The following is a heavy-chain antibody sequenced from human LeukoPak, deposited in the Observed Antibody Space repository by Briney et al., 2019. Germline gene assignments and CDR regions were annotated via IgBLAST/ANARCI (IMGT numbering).Heavy chain of an antibody. D-gene: IGHD3-9*01. CDR3: ARDGSVDILTGYGPSGYYYYMDV. J-gene: IGHJ6*03. Sequence: GGSLRLSCAASGFTFNISAMSWVRQAPGKGLECVSPISGSGGSTYYADSVKGRFTISRDNSKNTLYLQMNSLRAEDTAVYYCARDGSVDILTGYGPSGYYYYMDVWGKGTTVTVSS. V-gene: IGHV3-23*01. CDR1: GFTFNISA. CDR2: ISGSGGST.